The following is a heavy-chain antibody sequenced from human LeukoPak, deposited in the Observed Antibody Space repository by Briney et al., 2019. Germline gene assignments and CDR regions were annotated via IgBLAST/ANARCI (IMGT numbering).Heavy chain of an antibody. V-gene: IGHV3-20*04. CDR3: ARAMVSYYYYYMDV. D-gene: IGHD3-10*01. J-gene: IGHJ6*03. Sequence: RSGGSLRLSCAASGFTFDDYGMSWVRQAPGKGLEWVSGINWSGGSTGYADSVQDRFTISRDNAKNSLYLQMNSLRAEDTALYYCARAMVSYYYYYMDVWGKGTTVTVSS. CDR2: INWSGGST. CDR1: GFTFDDYG.